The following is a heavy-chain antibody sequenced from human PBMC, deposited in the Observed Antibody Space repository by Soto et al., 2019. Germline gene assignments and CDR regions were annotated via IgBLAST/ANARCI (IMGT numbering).Heavy chain of an antibody. CDR1: GGSISSYY. Sequence: SETLSLTCTVSGGSISSYYWSWIRQPPGKGLEWIGYIYYSGSTNYNPSLKSRVTISVDTSKNQFSLKLSSVTAADTAVYYCARGLMVRGIYYYMDVWGKGTTVTVSS. J-gene: IGHJ6*03. D-gene: IGHD3-10*01. CDR2: IYYSGST. CDR3: ARGLMVRGIYYYMDV. V-gene: IGHV4-59*08.